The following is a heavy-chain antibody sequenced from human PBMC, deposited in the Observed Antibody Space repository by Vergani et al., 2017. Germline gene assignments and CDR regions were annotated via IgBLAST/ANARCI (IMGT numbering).Heavy chain of an antibody. V-gene: IGHV1-18*04. CDR3: ARDRSENDTYGRSGY. J-gene: IGHJ1*01. D-gene: IGHD6-25*01. CDR2: ISAYNGNT. Sequence: QVQLVQSGAEVKKPGASVKVSCNASGYTFSTYGISWVRQAPGKGLEWMGWISAYNGNTNYPEEFQGRVTMSTDTSTRTAYMELRSLRSDDTDVYYCARDRSENDTYGRSGYWGQGTLVTVSS. CDR1: GYTFSTYG.